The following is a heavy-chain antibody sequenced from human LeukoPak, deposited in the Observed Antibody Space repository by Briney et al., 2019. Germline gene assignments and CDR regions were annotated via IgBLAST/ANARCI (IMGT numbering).Heavy chain of an antibody. J-gene: IGHJ4*02. CDR3: ARVPRYCSSTSCLNFDY. V-gene: IGHV1-2*02. CDR2: INPNSGGT. D-gene: IGHD2-2*01. Sequence: ASVKVSCKASGYTFTRYYMHWVRQAPGQGLEWMGWINPNSGGTNYAQKFQGRVTMTRDTSISTAYMELSRLRSDDTAVYYCARVPRYCSSTSCLNFDYWGQGTLVTVSS. CDR1: GYTFTRYY.